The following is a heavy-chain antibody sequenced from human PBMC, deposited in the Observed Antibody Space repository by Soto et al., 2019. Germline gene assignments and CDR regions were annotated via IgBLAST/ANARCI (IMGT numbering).Heavy chain of an antibody. CDR2: VNSDGSST. V-gene: IGHV3-74*01. J-gene: IGHJ6*03. CDR3: ARDAVVVVAATVYMDV. Sequence: EVQLVESGGGLVQPGGSLRLSCAASGFTFSSYWMHWVRQAPGKGLVWVSRVNSDGSSTSYADSVKGRFTISRDNAKNTLYLQMNSLRAEDTAVYYCARDAVVVVAATVYMDVWGKGTTVTVSS. D-gene: IGHD2-15*01. CDR1: GFTFSSYW.